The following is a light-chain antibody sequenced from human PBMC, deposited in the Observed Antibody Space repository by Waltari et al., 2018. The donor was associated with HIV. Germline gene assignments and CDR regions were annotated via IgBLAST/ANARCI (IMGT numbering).Light chain of an antibody. CDR1: SSDVGGYHY. Sequence: QSALTQPRSVSGSPGQSVTISCTGTSSDVGGYHYVPWYQQHPGKAPKLMIYDVTKRPSGVPDRFSGSKSGNTASLTISGLQAEDEADYYCCSYAGSYTFGFGGGTKLTVL. CDR2: DVT. CDR3: CSYAGSYTFG. J-gene: IGLJ3*02. V-gene: IGLV2-11*01.